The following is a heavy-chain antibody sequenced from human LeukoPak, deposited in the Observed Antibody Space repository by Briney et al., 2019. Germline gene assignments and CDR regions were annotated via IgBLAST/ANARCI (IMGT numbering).Heavy chain of an antibody. CDR2: IIGSGGRT. CDR3: AKDDDGSGLRFIYYYYYYMDV. Sequence: GGSLRLSCAASGFTLCSYATSGVPDAPGEGGEGGSAIIGSGGRTYYADPVKARFTISRDNPKNTLYLKINTLRAEDPPVYYCAKDDDGSGLRFIYYYYYYMDVWGKETRVSVS. J-gene: IGHJ6*03. V-gene: IGHV3-23*01. CDR1: GFTLCSYA. D-gene: IGHD3-22*01.